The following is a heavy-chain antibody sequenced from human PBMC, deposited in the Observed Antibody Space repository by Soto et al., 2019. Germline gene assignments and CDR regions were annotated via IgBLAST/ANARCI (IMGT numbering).Heavy chain of an antibody. CDR1: GGSISSYY. D-gene: IGHD3-22*01. CDR3: ARTRLLRRYYDSSGYLPYFDY. J-gene: IGHJ4*02. V-gene: IGHV4-59*06. Sequence: PSETLSLTCTVSGGSISSYYWSWIRQHPGKGLEWIGYIYYSGSTYYNPSLKSRVTISVDTSKNQFSLKLSSVTAADTAVYYCARTRLLRRYYDSSGYLPYFDYWGQGTLVTVSS. CDR2: IYYSGST.